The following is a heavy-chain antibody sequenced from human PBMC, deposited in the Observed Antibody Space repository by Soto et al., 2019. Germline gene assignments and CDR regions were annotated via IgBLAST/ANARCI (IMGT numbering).Heavy chain of an antibody. V-gene: IGHV4-39*01. J-gene: IGHJ3*02. D-gene: IGHD3-22*01. Sequence: SETLSLTCTVSGGSISSSSYYWGWIRQPPGKGLEWIGSIYYSGSTYYNPSLKSRVTISVDTSKNQFSLKLSSVTAADTAVYYRARPGNYYDSRGKAAFDIWGQGRMVTDSS. CDR1: GGSISSSSYY. CDR3: ARPGNYYDSRGKAAFDI. CDR2: IYYSGST.